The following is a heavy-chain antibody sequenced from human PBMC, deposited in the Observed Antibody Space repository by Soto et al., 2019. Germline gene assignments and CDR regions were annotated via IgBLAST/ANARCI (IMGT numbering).Heavy chain of an antibody. CDR1: GFIFRSYS. D-gene: IGHD2-2*01. CDR2: ISSSSRIT. Sequence: PGGSLRLSCAASGFIFRSYSLNWVRQVPGKGLEWLSYISSSSRITYYADPVKGRFTVSRDNAKNSLYLQMNSLRDEDTAVYYCARDQDIVVAPGAYGMDVWGQGTTVTVSS. CDR3: ARDQDIVVAPGAYGMDV. J-gene: IGHJ6*02. V-gene: IGHV3-48*02.